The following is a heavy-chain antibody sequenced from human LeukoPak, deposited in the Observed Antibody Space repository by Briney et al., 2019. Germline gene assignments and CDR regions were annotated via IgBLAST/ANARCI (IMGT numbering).Heavy chain of an antibody. CDR1: GFTFSSYA. V-gene: IGHV3-23*01. J-gene: IGHJ4*02. Sequence: GGSLRLSCAASGFTFSSYAMSWVRQAPGKGLEWVSAISGSGGGTYYADSVKGRFTISRDNSKNTLYPQMHSLRAEDTAVYYCAKAVTVTTDYFDYWGQGTLVTVSS. CDR3: AKAVTVTTDYFDY. CDR2: ISGSGGGT. D-gene: IGHD4-17*01.